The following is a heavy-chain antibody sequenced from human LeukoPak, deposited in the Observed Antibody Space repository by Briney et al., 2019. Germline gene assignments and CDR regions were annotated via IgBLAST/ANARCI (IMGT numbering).Heavy chain of an antibody. V-gene: IGHV4-59*01. J-gene: IGHJ4*02. CDR1: GGSISSYY. D-gene: IGHD3-22*01. CDR3: ARCYYDSSGYYYLYYFDF. Sequence: SETLSLTCTVSGGSISSYYWSWIRQPPGKGLEWIGYIYYSGSTNYNPSLKSRVTISVDTSKNQFSLKLSSVTAADTAVYYCARCYYDSSGYYYLYYFDFWGQGTLVTVSS. CDR2: IYYSGST.